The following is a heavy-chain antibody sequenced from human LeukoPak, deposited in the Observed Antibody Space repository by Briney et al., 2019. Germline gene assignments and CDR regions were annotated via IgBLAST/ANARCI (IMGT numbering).Heavy chain of an antibody. V-gene: IGHV3-22*01. J-gene: IGHJ4*02. D-gene: IGHD6-19*01. CDR3: SRVSRPTVAGHY. CDR1: GFTFSYYY. Sequence: GGSLRLSCAASGFTFSYYYMSGVRQAPGKGLEWVGFIRDKANGGTTEQTTSVKGRFTISRDDSKSITSLQMKSLKTEDTAVYYCSRVSRPTVAGHYWGQGTLVTVSS. CDR2: IRDKANGGTT.